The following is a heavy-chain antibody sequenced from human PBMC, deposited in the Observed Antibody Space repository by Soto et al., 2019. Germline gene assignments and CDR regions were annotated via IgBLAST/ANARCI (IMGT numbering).Heavy chain of an antibody. CDR1: GFSVSGDT. CDR2: IYSGGNT. D-gene: IGHD3-9*01. V-gene: IGHV3-53*02. CDR3: ARQAWLEN. Sequence: EVQLVETGGGVIYPGGSLRLSCAASGFSVSGDTMNWVRQAPGKGLEWISAIYSGGNTNDAGSVKGRFTSSRDTSKNTLYLQMNSLRAEDTAAYYWARQAWLENLGQGTPVTVPS. J-gene: IGHJ4*02.